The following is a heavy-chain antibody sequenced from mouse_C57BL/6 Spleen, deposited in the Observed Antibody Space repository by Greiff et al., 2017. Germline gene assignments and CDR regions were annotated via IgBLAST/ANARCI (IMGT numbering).Heavy chain of an antibody. Sequence: EVQGVESGGGLVKPGGSLKLSCAASGFTFSDYGMHWVRQAPETGLELVAYISSGSSTIYYADTVKGRFTISRDNAKNTLFLQMTSLRSEDTAMYYCARRGTTVVARSYWYYDVWGTGTTVTVSS. D-gene: IGHD1-1*01. J-gene: IGHJ1*03. CDR2: ISSGSSTI. CDR1: GFTFSDYG. CDR3: ARRGTTVVARSYWYYDV. V-gene: IGHV5-17*01.